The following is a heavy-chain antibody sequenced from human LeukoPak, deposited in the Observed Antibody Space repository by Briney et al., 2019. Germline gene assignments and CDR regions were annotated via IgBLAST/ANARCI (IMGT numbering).Heavy chain of an antibody. J-gene: IGHJ1*01. CDR3: AKTRYYYYDSSGYYEGGAEYFQH. CDR2: ISGSGGST. V-gene: IGHV3-23*01. CDR1: GFTFSSYA. D-gene: IGHD3-22*01. Sequence: GGSLRLSCAASGFTFSSYAMSWVRQAPGKGLEWVSAISGSGGSTYYADSVKGRFTISRDNSKNTLYLQMNSLRAEDTAVYYCAKTRYYYYDSSGYYEGGAEYFQHWGQGTLVTVSS.